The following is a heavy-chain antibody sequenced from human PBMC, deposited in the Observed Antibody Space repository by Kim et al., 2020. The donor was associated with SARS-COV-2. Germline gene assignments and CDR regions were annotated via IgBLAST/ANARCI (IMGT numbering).Heavy chain of an antibody. CDR1: GFTFSSYE. D-gene: IGHD6-19*01. V-gene: IGHV3-48*03. CDR2: ISSSGSTI. J-gene: IGHJ4*02. Sequence: GGSLRLSCAASGFTFSSYEMNWVRQAPGKGLEWVSYISSSGSTIYYADSVKGRFTISRDNAKNSLYLQMNSLRAEDTAVYYCATARGQWLVIDYWGQGTLVTVSS. CDR3: ATARGQWLVIDY.